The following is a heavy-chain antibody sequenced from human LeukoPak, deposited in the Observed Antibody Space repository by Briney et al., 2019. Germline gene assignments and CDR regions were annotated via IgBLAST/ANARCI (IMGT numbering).Heavy chain of an antibody. CDR1: CGSISSSSYY. J-gene: IGHJ3*02. V-gene: IGHV4-39*01. CDR2: IYYSGST. D-gene: IGHD6-19*01. CDR3: ARVYSSGWYRAFDI. Sequence: SETLSLTCTVSCGSISSSSYYWGWIRQPPGKGLEWIGSIYYSGSTYYNPSLKSRVTISVDTSKNQFSLKLSSVTAADTAVYYCARVYSSGWYRAFDIWGQGTMVTVSS.